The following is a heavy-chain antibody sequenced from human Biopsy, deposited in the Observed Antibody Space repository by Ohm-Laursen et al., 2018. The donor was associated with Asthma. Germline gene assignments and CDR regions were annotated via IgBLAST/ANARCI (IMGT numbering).Heavy chain of an antibody. V-gene: IGHV4-34*01. Sequence: SETLSLTWAVYGGSFSGYYWSWIRQPPGKGLEWIGEINHSASTNYNPSLKSRVTISVDTSKNQFSLKLGSVTAADTAVYYCARVVGGYCSSTSCYGGYYYGMDVWGQGTTVTVSS. J-gene: IGHJ6*02. D-gene: IGHD2-2*01. CDR1: GGSFSGYY. CDR3: ARVVGGYCSSTSCYGGYYYGMDV. CDR2: INHSAST.